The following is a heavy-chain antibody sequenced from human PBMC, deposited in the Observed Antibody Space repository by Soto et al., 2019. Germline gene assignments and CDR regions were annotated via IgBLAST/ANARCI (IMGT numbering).Heavy chain of an antibody. D-gene: IGHD5-12*01. V-gene: IGHV4-61*01. Sequence: QVQLQESGPGRVKPSETLSLTCTVSGGSVISGSYYWSWIRQPPGKALEWVGCISDTGSGDYNPSLTSRVTISVHTSKRQFSLRLNSVTAADTAVYYCARAHSGYDPLGMDVWGQGTTVTVSS. J-gene: IGHJ6*02. CDR2: ISDTGSG. CDR3: ARAHSGYDPLGMDV. CDR1: GGSVISGSYY.